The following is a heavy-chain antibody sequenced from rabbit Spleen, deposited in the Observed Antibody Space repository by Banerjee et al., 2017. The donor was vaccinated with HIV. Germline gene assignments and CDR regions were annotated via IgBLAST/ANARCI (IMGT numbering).Heavy chain of an antibody. D-gene: IGHD4-2*01. CDR2: INTATGKA. V-gene: IGHV1S45*01. Sequence: QEQLEESGGGLVKPEGSLTLTCKASGFSFSDRDVMCWVRQAPGKGLEWIACINTATGKAVYASWAKGRFTISKAASTTVTLQMTSLTAADTATYFCARDFAGVIGWNFNLWGPGTLVTVS. CDR1: GFSFSDRDV. CDR3: ARDFAGVIGWNFNL. J-gene: IGHJ4*01.